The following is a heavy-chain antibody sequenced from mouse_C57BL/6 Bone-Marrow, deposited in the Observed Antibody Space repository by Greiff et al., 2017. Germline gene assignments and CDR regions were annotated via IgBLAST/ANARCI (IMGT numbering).Heavy chain of an antibody. D-gene: IGHD2-5*01. Sequence: QVQLQQPGAELVKPGASVKLSCKASGYTFTSYWMHWVKQRPGQGLEWIGMIHPNSGSTNYNEKFKSKATLTVDKSSSTAYMQLSSLTSEDSAVYYLARPASNPAWFAYWGQGTLVTVSA. CDR3: ARPASNPAWFAY. CDR2: IHPNSGST. CDR1: GYTFTSYW. V-gene: IGHV1-64*01. J-gene: IGHJ3*01.